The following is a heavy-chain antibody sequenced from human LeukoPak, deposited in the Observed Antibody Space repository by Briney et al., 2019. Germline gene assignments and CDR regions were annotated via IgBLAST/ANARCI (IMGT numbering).Heavy chain of an antibody. Sequence: SQTLSLTCTVSGGSISSGGYYWSWIRQHPGNGLDWIGYIYYSGSTYYNPSLKSRVTISVDTSKNQFSLKLSSVTAADTAVYYCARAAPRPADTAIIMYYFDYWGQGTLVTVSS. CDR1: GGSISSGGYY. CDR3: ARAAPRPADTAIIMYYFDY. CDR2: IYYSGST. V-gene: IGHV4-31*03. J-gene: IGHJ4*02. D-gene: IGHD5-18*01.